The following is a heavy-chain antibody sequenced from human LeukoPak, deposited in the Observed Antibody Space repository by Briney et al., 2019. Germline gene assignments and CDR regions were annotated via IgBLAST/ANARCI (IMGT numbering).Heavy chain of an antibody. J-gene: IGHJ4*02. CDR3: ARARFGTAGADY. V-gene: IGHV3-7*03. CDR1: GFIFSNYL. Sequence: GALRPSCAASGFIFSNYLMIWVRPAPGKGLEWVANIKQDGREQYYVTSVRRRFTISRDNAKNSLYLQMSSLGAEVTAVYYCARARFGTAGADYWGQGTLVTVSS. CDR2: IKQDGREQ. D-gene: IGHD1-1*01.